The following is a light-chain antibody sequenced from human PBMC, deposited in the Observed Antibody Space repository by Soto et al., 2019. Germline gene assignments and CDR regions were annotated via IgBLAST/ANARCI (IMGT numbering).Light chain of an antibody. CDR3: QQYGSSIT. V-gene: IGKV3-20*01. Sequence: EIVLTQSPGTLSLSPGERATLSCRASQSVSSSYLAWYQQKPGQAPRLLIYAASSRATGIPDRFSGSGSGTAFTLTINRLEPEDFAVYYCQQYGSSITFGQGTRLEIK. J-gene: IGKJ5*01. CDR2: AAS. CDR1: QSVSSSY.